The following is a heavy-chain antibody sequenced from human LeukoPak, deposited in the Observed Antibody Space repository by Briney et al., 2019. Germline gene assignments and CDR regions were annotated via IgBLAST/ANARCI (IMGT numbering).Heavy chain of an antibody. CDR2: IYHSGNT. CDR3: AGTYSLYDPFDI. Sequence: SETLSLTCTVSNYSISSGYYWAWIRQPPGKGLEWIGNIYHSGNTYYNPSLKSRVSLSVDTSENQFSLKLSSVTAADTAVYYCAGTYSLYDPFDIWGQGTMVTVSS. V-gene: IGHV4-38-2*02. CDR1: NYSISSGYY. J-gene: IGHJ3*02. D-gene: IGHD6-13*01.